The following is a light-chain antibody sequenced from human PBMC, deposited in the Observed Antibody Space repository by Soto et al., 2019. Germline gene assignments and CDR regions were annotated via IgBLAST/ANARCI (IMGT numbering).Light chain of an antibody. J-gene: IGKJ1*01. CDR1: QSISSW. CDR2: TAS. Sequence: DIQMTQSPSTLSASVGDRVTITCRASQSISSWLAWYQQKPGKAPKLLIYTASSLESGVPSRFSGSGYGTEFTLTISSLQPDDFATYYCQQYNSAWEFGKGTKGDI. CDR3: QQYNSAWE. V-gene: IGKV1-5*03.